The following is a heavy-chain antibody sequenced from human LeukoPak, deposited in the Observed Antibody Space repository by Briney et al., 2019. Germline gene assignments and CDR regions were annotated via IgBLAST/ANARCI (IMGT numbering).Heavy chain of an antibody. CDR1: GYTFTFYT. J-gene: IGHJ4*02. V-gene: IGHV1-3*01. D-gene: IGHD6-13*01. CDR3: ATGGEKAATGDH. Sequence: GASVKVSCKASGYTFTFYTMHWVRQAPGQRLEWMGWINAGNGNTKYSQKFQGRVTITRDTSASTAYMELSSLRSEDTAIYYCATGGEKAATGDHWGQGTLVTVSS. CDR2: INAGNGNT.